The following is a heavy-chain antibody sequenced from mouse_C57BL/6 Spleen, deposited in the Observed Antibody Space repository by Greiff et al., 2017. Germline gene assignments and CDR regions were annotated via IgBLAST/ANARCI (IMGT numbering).Heavy chain of an antibody. CDR2: INPGSGGT. J-gene: IGHJ4*01. V-gene: IGHV1-54*01. Sequence: VKLQESGAELVRPGTSVKVSCKASGYAFTNYLIEWVKQRPGQGLEWIGVINPGSGGTNYNEKFKGKATLTADKSSSTAYMQLSSLTSEDSAVYFCAKGRGYAMDYWGQGTSVTVSS. CDR1: GYAFTNYL. CDR3: AKGRGYAMDY.